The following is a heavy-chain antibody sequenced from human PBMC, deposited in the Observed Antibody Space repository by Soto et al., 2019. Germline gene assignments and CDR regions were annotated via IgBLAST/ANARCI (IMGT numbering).Heavy chain of an antibody. Sequence: GGSLRLSCAASGFTFSSYAMSWVRQAPGKGLEWVSAISGSGGSTYYADSVKGRFTISRDNSKNTLYLQMNSLRAEDTAVYYCAKDLLWGIVVVPAAIPLHAFDIWGQGTMVTVSS. J-gene: IGHJ3*02. CDR3: AKDLLWGIVVVPAAIPLHAFDI. D-gene: IGHD2-2*01. CDR2: ISGSGGST. CDR1: GFTFSSYA. V-gene: IGHV3-23*01.